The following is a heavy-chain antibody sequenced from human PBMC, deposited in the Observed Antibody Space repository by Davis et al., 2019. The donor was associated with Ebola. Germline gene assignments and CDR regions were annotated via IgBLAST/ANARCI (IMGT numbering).Heavy chain of an antibody. CDR2: IGTAGDT. D-gene: IGHD6-13*01. J-gene: IGHJ4*02. Sequence: GESLKISCAASGFTFSSYDMHWVRHATGKGLEWVSAIGTAGDTYYPGSVKGRFTISRENAKNSLYLQMNSLRAEDTAVYYCAREVLAAAATGFDYWGQGTLVTVSS. CDR1: GFTFSSYD. V-gene: IGHV3-13*01. CDR3: AREVLAAAATGFDY.